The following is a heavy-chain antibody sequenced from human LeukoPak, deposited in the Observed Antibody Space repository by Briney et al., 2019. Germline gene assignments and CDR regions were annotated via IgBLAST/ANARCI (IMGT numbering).Heavy chain of an antibody. V-gene: IGHV3-21*01. J-gene: IGHJ6*02. CDR3: ARDLYDSSGYYWYYYYGMDV. Sequence: PGGSLRLSCAASGFTVSSNYMSRVRQAPGKGLEWVSSISSSSSYIYYADSVKGRFTISRDNAKNSLYLQMNSLRAEDTAVYYCARDLYDSSGYYWYYYYGMDVWGQGTTVTVSS. CDR1: GFTVSSNY. CDR2: ISSSSSYI. D-gene: IGHD3-22*01.